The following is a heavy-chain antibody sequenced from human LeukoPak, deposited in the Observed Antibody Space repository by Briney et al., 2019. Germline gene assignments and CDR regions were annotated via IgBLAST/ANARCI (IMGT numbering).Heavy chain of an antibody. CDR2: INHSGST. Sequence: SEALSLTCAVYGGSFSAYYWTWIRQSPGKGLEWIGEINHSGSTNSNPSLKSRVTISVDPSKNQFSLKLTSVTAADTAAYFCARTRNYYDSSGRKFAYDIWGQGPKVIVSS. CDR1: GGSFSAYY. V-gene: IGHV4-34*01. CDR3: ARTRNYYDSSGRKFAYDI. J-gene: IGHJ3*02. D-gene: IGHD3-22*01.